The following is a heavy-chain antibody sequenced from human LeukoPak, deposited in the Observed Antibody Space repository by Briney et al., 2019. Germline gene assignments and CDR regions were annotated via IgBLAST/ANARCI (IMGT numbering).Heavy chain of an antibody. V-gene: IGHV3-11*04. CDR1: GFTFNNYY. D-gene: IGHD3-3*01. CDR3: ARRYDFWSGYYGWFDP. Sequence: GGSLRLSCAASGFTFNNYYMSWIRRAPGKGLEWISYISISGYSTYYAYSVKGRFTISRDNAKNSLYLQMNNLRPEDTAFYYCARRYDFWSGYYGWFDPWGQGTLVTVSS. CDR2: ISISGYST. J-gene: IGHJ5*02.